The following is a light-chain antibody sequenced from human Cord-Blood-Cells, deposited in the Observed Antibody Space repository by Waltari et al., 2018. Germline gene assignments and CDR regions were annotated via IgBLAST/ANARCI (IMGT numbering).Light chain of an antibody. CDR1: SSDVCGYNY. Sequence: QSALTQPASVSGSPGQSITISCTGPSSDVCGYNYVSWYPQHPGKAPKLMIYEVSNRPSGVSNRFSGSKSGNTASLTISGLQAEEEADYYGSSYTSSSTLVFGGGTKLTVL. CDR2: EVS. J-gene: IGLJ3*02. CDR3: SSYTSSSTLV. V-gene: IGLV2-14*01.